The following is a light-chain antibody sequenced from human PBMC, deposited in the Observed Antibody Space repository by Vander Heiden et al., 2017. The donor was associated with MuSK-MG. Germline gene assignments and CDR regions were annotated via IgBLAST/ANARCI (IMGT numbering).Light chain of an antibody. J-gene: IGLJ2*01. CDR2: SNN. Sequence: QSVLTQPPSASGTPGQSVTISCSGSNSNIGVNTVNWYQQLQGTAPKLLIYSNNQRPSGVPDRFSGSKSGTSASLAISGLQSEDEADYYCAAWDDSLNGPVFGGRAKLTVL. V-gene: IGLV1-44*01. CDR3: AAWDDSLNGPV. CDR1: NSNIGVNT.